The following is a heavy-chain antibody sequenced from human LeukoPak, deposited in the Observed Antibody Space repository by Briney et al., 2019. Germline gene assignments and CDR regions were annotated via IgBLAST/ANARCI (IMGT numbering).Heavy chain of an antibody. Sequence: PSETLSLTCTVSGGSISSYYWSWIRQPPGKGLEWIGYIYYSGSTNYNPSLKSRVTISVDTSKNQFSLKLSSVTAADTAVYYCAREVRPRGVSYYYYYMDVWGKGTTVTVSS. V-gene: IGHV4-59*12. CDR1: GGSISSYY. D-gene: IGHD3-10*01. CDR2: IYYSGST. J-gene: IGHJ6*03. CDR3: AREVRPRGVSYYYYYMDV.